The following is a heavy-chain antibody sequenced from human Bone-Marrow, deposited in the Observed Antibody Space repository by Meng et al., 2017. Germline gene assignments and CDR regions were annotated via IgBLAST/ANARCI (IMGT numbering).Heavy chain of an antibody. CDR3: ARSIAAAGSDY. J-gene: IGHJ4*02. Sequence: KVSCKGSGYSFTSYWIGWVRQMPGKGLEWMGIIYPGDSDTRYSPSFQGQVTISADKSISTAYLQWSSLKASDTAMSYCARSIAAAGSDYWGQGTLVTVSS. CDR2: IYPGDSDT. CDR1: GYSFTSYW. D-gene: IGHD6-13*01. V-gene: IGHV5-51*01.